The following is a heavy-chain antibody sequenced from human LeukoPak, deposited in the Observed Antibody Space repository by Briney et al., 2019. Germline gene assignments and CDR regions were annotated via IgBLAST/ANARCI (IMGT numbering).Heavy chain of an antibody. CDR3: VITGETHFDY. Sequence: SVKVSCKASGGTFSSYAISWVRQAPGQGLEWMGRIIPILGIANYAQKFQGRVTITADKSTSTAYMELSSLRSADTAVYYCVITGETHFDYWGQGTLVTVSS. CDR2: IIPILGIA. CDR1: GGTFSSYA. V-gene: IGHV1-69*04. J-gene: IGHJ4*02. D-gene: IGHD1-20*01.